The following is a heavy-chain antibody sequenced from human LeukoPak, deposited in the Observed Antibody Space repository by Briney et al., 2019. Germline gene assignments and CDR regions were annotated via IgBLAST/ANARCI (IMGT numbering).Heavy chain of an antibody. CDR3: ARALPAAISYYYYYMDV. CDR1: GYTFTSYD. D-gene: IGHD2-2*01. J-gene: IGHJ6*03. Sequence: ASVKVSCKASGYTFTSYDINWVRQATGQGLEWMGWKNPNSGNTGYAQKFQGRVTITRNTSISTAYMELSSLRSEDTAVYYCARALPAAISYYYYYMDVWGKGTTVTVSS. V-gene: IGHV1-8*03. CDR2: KNPNSGNT.